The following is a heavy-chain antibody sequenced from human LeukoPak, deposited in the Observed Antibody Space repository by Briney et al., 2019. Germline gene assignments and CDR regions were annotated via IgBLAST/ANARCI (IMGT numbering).Heavy chain of an antibody. CDR1: GGTFSSYA. Sequence: SVKVSCKASGGTFSSYAISWVRQAPGQGLEWMGGIIPIFGTANYAQKFQGRVTITADESTSTAYMELSSLRSGDTAVYYCARTKYSSSWYGSFGEFDYWGQGTLVTVSS. D-gene: IGHD6-13*01. V-gene: IGHV1-69*13. CDR3: ARTKYSSSWYGSFGEFDY. J-gene: IGHJ4*02. CDR2: IIPIFGTA.